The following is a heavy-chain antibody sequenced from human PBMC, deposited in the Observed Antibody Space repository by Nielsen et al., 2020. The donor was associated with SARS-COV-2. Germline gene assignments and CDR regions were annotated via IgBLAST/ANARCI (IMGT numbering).Heavy chain of an antibody. V-gene: IGHV3-11*05. J-gene: IGHJ4*02. CDR1: GFTFTDSY. CDR3: AREHFVGGLGIVVVISTILDY. D-gene: IGHD3-22*01. Sequence: GESLKISCAASGFTFTDSYMSWVRQAPGKGLEWISYISSSGAYTNYADSLKGRFTISRDNAKNSIHLQMSSLRSEDTAVYYCAREHFVGGLGIVVVISTILDYWGQGTLVTVSS. CDR2: ISSSGAYT.